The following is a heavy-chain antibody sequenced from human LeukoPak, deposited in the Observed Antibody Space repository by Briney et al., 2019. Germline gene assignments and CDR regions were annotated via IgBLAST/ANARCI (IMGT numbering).Heavy chain of an antibody. J-gene: IGHJ5*02. CDR1: GFTFRSYW. CDR2: INSDGSNT. V-gene: IGHV3-74*01. Sequence: GGSLRLSCAASGFTFRSYWMHWVRQAPGKGLVWVSHINSDGSNTDYADSVKGRFTISRDNAKNTLYLQMSSLRAEDTAVYYCASFPALIPSWGQGTLVTVSS. D-gene: IGHD2-2*02. CDR3: ASFPALIPS.